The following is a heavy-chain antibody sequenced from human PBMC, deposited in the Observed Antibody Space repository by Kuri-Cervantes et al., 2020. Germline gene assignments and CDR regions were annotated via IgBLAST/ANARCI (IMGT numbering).Heavy chain of an antibody. V-gene: IGHV3-30*03. J-gene: IGHJ4*02. Sequence: GGSLRLSCAASGFTFSSYGMHWVRQAPGKGLEWVAVISYDGSNKYYADSVKGRFTISRDNSKNTLYLQMNSLRDEDTAVYHCARPLNRNGGSLNYWGQGTLVTVSS. D-gene: IGHD1-26*01. CDR1: GFTFSSYG. CDR3: ARPLNRNGGSLNY. CDR2: ISYDGSNK.